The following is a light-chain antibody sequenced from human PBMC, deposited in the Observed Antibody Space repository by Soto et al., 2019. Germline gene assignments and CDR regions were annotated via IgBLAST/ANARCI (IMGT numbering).Light chain of an antibody. CDR3: SSYTSSSTLDV. J-gene: IGLJ1*01. Sequence: QSALTQPASVSGSPGQSITISCTGTSSDVGGYNYVSWYQQHPGKAPKLMIFEVSNRPSGVSHRFSGSKSGNTASLTISGLQAEDEGDYYCSSYTSSSTLDVFGTGTKVTVL. CDR1: SSDVGGYNY. CDR2: EVS. V-gene: IGLV2-14*01.